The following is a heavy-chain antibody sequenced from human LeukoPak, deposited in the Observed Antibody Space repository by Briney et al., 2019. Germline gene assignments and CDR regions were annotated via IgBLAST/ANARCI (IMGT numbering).Heavy chain of an antibody. CDR1: GGTFSSYA. CDR2: IIPIFGTA. V-gene: IGHV1-69*05. D-gene: IGHD6-19*01. Sequence: GASVKVSCKASGGTFSSYAISWVRQAPGQGLEWMGRIIPIFGTANYAQKFQGRVTITTDESTSTAYMELSSLRSEDTAVYYCARERDSSGWYLGYFDYWAREPWSPSPQ. J-gene: IGHJ4*02. CDR3: ARERDSSGWYLGYFDY.